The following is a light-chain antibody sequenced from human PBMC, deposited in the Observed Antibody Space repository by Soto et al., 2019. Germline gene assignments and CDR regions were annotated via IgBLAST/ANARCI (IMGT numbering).Light chain of an antibody. V-gene: IGKV1-5*01. J-gene: IGKJ4*01. CDR1: QIINNW. Sequence: DIHITQSPSNLTASVGCRVTITCRASQIINNWLAWYQQKPGKAPKLLIYDVSSLESGVPSRFSGSGSGTEFTLTISSLQPEDFATYYCQQTNSFPLTLGGGSIVDVK. CDR2: DVS. CDR3: QQTNSFPLT.